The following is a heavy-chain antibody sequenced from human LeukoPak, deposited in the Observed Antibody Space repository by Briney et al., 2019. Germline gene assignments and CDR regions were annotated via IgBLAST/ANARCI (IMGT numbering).Heavy chain of an antibody. CDR1: GYTFTGYY. D-gene: IGHD4/OR15-4a*01. V-gene: IGHV1-2*02. CDR2: INPNSGGT. CDR3: ARDMGLMAYYYYYMDV. J-gene: IGHJ6*03. Sequence: ASVKVSCKASGYTFTGYYMHWVRQAPGQGLEWMGWINPNSGGTNYAQKFQGRVTMTRDTSISTAYMELSRLRSDDTAVYYCARDMGLMAYYYYYMDVWGKGTTVTVSS.